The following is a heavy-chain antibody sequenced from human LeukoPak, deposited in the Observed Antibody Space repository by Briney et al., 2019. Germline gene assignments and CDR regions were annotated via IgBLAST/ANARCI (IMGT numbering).Heavy chain of an antibody. J-gene: IGHJ5*02. D-gene: IGHD4-17*01. V-gene: IGHV3-74*03. CDR1: GFTFSSYW. CDR2: VDHGGSGT. CDR3: VREVSGDPWHNWFDP. Sequence: PGGSLRLSCAASGFTFSSYWMHWVRQAPGKGLVWVSRVDHGGSGTVYADSVKGRFTISRNNAKNTLYLQMNGLRAEDTAVYYCVREVSGDPWHNWFDPWGQGTLVTVSS.